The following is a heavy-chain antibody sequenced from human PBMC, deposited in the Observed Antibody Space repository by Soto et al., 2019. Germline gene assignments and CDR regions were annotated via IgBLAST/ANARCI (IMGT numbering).Heavy chain of an antibody. Sequence: VQLVESGGGLVKPGGSLRISCAASGFTFSDYYMTWIRQSPLQGLEWVSYISSSGNTIYYADSVKGRFTISRDNAKNSLYLQMNILRSEDTAVYYCANTAKDMSNSHHSPPIIFDNWGQEILVTVSS. J-gene: IGHJ4*02. V-gene: IGHV3-11*01. CDR3: ANTAKDMSNSHHSPPIIFDN. CDR1: GFTFSDYY. CDR2: ISSSGNTI. D-gene: IGHD4-4*01.